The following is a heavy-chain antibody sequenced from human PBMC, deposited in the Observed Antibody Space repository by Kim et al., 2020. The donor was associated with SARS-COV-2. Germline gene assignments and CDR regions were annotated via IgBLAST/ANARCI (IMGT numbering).Heavy chain of an antibody. J-gene: IGHJ3*02. Sequence: ASVKVSCKASGYTFTSYAMNWVRQAPGQGLEWMGWINTNTGNPTYAQGFTGRFVFSLDTSVSTAYLQISSLKAEDTAVYYCARDLYYYDSSAEQPDAFDIWGQGTMVTVSS. D-gene: IGHD3-22*01. CDR2: INTNTGNP. CDR3: ARDLYYYDSSAEQPDAFDI. CDR1: GYTFTSYA. V-gene: IGHV7-4-1*02.